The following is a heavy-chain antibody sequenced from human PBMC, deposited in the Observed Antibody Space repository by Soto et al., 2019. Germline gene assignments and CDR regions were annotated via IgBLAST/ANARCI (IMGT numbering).Heavy chain of an antibody. CDR3: ARLGRDSSGWEEYYYYYGMDV. Sequence: PSETLSLTCTVSGGSISSSSYYWGWIRQPPGKGLEWIGSIYYSGSTYYNPSLKSRVTISVDTSKNQFSLKLSPVTAADTAVYYCARLGRDSSGWEEYYYYYGMDVWGQGTTVTVSS. J-gene: IGHJ6*02. CDR1: GGSISSSSYY. D-gene: IGHD6-19*01. V-gene: IGHV4-39*01. CDR2: IYYSGST.